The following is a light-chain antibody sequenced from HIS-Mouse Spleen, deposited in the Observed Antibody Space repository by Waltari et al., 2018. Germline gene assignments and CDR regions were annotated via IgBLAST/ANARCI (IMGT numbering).Light chain of an antibody. V-gene: IGKV1-8*01. Sequence: AIRMTQSPSSFSASTGDRVTITCRASQGISSYLAWYQQKPVKVPKLLIYAASTLQSGVPSRFSGSGSGTDFTLTISCLQSEDFATYYCQQYYSYLPITFGQGTRLEIK. CDR1: QGISSY. CDR3: QQYYSYLPIT. J-gene: IGKJ5*01. CDR2: AAS.